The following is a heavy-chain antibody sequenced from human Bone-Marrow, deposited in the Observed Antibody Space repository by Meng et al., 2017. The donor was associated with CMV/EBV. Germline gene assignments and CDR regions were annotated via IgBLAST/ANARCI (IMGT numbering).Heavy chain of an antibody. J-gene: IGHJ6*01. Sequence: GESLKISCEGSRFPLKRFTVNWVRQAPGKGLEWVSIIYSGGSSTYYADSVKGRFTISRDNSKTTLYLQMNSLRVEDTAVYYCAKDLAADDYYYGMDVWGQGTTVTGSS. CDR1: RFPLKRFT. CDR3: AKDLAADDYYYGMDV. D-gene: IGHD6-13*01. CDR2: IYSGGSST. V-gene: IGHV3-23*03.